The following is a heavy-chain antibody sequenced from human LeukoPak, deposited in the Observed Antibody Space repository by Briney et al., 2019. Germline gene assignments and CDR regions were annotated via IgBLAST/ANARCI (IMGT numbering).Heavy chain of an antibody. CDR2: VSSSGADT. CDR1: GFTFSTNA. V-gene: IGHV3-23*01. CDR3: AKELIIQPTGTVAFDI. J-gene: IGHJ3*02. Sequence: GGSLRLSCAASGFTFSTNAMSWVRQAPGKGLEWVSAVSSSGADTYYADSVKGRFTISRDNSKNTLYLQMNSLRAEDTAVYYCAKELIIQPTGTVAFDIWGQGTMVTVSS. D-gene: IGHD1-1*01.